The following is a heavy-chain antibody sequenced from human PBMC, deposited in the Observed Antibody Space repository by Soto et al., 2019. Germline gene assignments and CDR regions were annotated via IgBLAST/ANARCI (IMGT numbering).Heavy chain of an antibody. V-gene: IGHV3-33*01. CDR2: IWYDGSNK. Sequence: GGSLRLSCAASGFPFSSYGMHWVRQAPGKGLEWVAVIWYDGSNKYYADSVKGRFTISRDNSKNTLYLQMNSLRAEDTAVYYCARGRTGTILFGSLDYWGQGTLVTVSS. J-gene: IGHJ4*02. CDR3: ARGRTGTILFGSLDY. D-gene: IGHD1-7*01. CDR1: GFPFSSYG.